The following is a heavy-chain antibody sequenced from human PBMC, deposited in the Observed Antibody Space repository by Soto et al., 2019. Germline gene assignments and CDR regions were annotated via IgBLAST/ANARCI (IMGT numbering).Heavy chain of an antibody. D-gene: IGHD6-19*01. J-gene: IGHJ6*02. CDR1: GYTFISYA. V-gene: IGHV1-18*01. Sequence: ASVKVSCKASGYTFISYAISWVRHVPGQGFEWVGRVSPYSGNTDSAQKFQGRVIMTADTSTNTAYMDLRSLRSDDTAVYYCARGDGVGGWVTYYYYGMDVWGQGTTVTVSS. CDR2: VSPYSGNT. CDR3: ARGDGVGGWVTYYYYGMDV.